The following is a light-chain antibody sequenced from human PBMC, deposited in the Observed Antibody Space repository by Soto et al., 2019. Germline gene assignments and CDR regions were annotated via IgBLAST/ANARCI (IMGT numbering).Light chain of an antibody. CDR1: QSVSNNY. Sequence: EIVLTQSPGTLSLSPGERATLSCRASQSVSNNYLAWYQQKPGQAPRLLIYGASSRATGIPDRFSGSGSGTDFPLTISRLEPEDFAVYYCQQCGSSPLTFGGGTKGDIK. J-gene: IGKJ4*01. V-gene: IGKV3-20*01. CDR2: GAS. CDR3: QQCGSSPLT.